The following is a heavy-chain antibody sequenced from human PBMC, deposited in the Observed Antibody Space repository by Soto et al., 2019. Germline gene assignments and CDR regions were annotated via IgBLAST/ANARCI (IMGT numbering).Heavy chain of an antibody. CDR3: ARGMYGSGSYYIGDAFDM. Sequence: GSLRLSCAVPGFTVSYNYMNWVRQAPGKGLEWVSVIYRGGDTFYADSVKGRFTISRDNSKNTLYLQMNSLRAEDTAVYYCARGMYGSGSYYIGDAFDMWGQGTMVTVSS. J-gene: IGHJ3*02. D-gene: IGHD3-10*01. V-gene: IGHV3-53*01. CDR1: GFTVSYNY. CDR2: IYRGGDT.